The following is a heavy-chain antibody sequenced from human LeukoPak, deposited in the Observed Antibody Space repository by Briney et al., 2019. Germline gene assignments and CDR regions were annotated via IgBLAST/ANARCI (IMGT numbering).Heavy chain of an antibody. CDR2: IYHSGNT. V-gene: IGHV4-39*07. CDR1: GGSVSSGSYY. CDR3: AGEIAVSATPFDY. J-gene: IGHJ4*02. D-gene: IGHD6-19*01. Sequence: SETLSLTCTVSGGSVSSGSYYWGWIRQPPGKGLEWIGTIYHSGNTYYNPSLKSRVTISVDTSKNQFSLKLSSVTAADTAVYYCAGEIAVSATPFDYWGQGALVTVSS.